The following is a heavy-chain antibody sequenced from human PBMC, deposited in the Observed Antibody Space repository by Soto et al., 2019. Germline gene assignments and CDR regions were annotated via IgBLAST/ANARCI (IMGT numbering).Heavy chain of an antibody. CDR1: GGSFSGYY. J-gene: IGHJ4*02. Sequence: SETLSLTCAVYGGSFSGYYWTWIRQPPGKGLEWIGEINHSGSTNYNPSLKSRVTISVDTSKNQFSLMLSSVTAADTAVYYCARRYFDYWGQGTLVTVSS. CDR2: INHSGST. V-gene: IGHV4-34*01. CDR3: ARRYFDY.